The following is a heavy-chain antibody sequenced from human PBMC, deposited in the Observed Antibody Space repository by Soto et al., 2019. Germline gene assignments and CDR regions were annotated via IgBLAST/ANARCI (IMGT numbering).Heavy chain of an antibody. CDR3: ARDSQYSTDWQRFDS. J-gene: IGHJ4*02. D-gene: IGHD6-6*01. V-gene: IGHV1-18*01. Sequence: QVQLVQSGVEVKKPGASVKVSCKASGYTFTNYAISWVRQAPGRGLEWMGWVNTYNGNPNYAQIFQGRVTMTTDTSTGTASMELRSLKSDDSALYYCARDSQYSTDWQRFDSWGQGTLVTVSS. CDR2: VNTYNGNP. CDR1: GYTFTNYA.